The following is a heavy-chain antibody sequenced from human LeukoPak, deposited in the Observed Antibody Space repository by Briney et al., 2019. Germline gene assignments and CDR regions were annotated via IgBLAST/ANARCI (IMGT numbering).Heavy chain of an antibody. D-gene: IGHD3-9*01. J-gene: IGHJ3*02. Sequence: GGSLRLSCAASGFTFDDYTMHWVRQAPGKGLEWVSLISWDGGSTYYADSVKGRFTISRDNSKNSLYLQMNSLKTEDTGVYYCTTALNFDILTGLYQPIAAFDIWGQGTLVTVSS. CDR2: ISWDGGST. CDR3: TTALNFDILTGLYQPIAAFDI. V-gene: IGHV3-43*01. CDR1: GFTFDDYT.